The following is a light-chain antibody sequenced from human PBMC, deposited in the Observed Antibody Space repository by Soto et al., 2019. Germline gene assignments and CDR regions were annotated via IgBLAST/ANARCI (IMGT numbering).Light chain of an antibody. CDR3: QSYDSSLSGSV. CDR1: SSNIGAGYD. Sequence: QSVLTQPPSVSGAPGQRVTISCTGSSSNIGAGYDVHWYQQLPGTAPKLLIYGNSNRPSGVPDLFSGSKSGTSASLAITGLQAEDEADYYCQSYDSSLSGSVFGGGTKLTVL. J-gene: IGLJ2*01. CDR2: GNS. V-gene: IGLV1-40*01.